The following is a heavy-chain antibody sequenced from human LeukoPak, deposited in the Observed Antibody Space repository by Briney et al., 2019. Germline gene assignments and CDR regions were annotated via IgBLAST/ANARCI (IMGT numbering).Heavy chain of an antibody. CDR2: INPNSGGT. V-gene: IGHV1-2*04. D-gene: IGHD2-2*02. CDR3: ARGFVVVPAAITTQNWFDP. CDR1: GYTLTELS. J-gene: IGHJ5*02. Sequence: ASVKVSCKVSGYTLTELSMHWVRQAPGQGLEWMGWINPNSGGTNYAQKFQGWVTMTRDTSISTAYMELSRLRSDDTVVYYCARGFVVVPAAITTQNWFDPWGQGTLVTVSS.